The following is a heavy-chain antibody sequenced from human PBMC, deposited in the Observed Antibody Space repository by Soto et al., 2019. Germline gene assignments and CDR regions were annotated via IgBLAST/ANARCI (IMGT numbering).Heavy chain of an antibody. CDR1: GFTFSSYA. CDR2: ISGSGGST. V-gene: IGHV3-23*01. J-gene: IGHJ4*02. Sequence: GGSLRLSCAASGFTFSSYAMSWVRQAPGKGLEWVSGISGSGGSTYYADSVKGRFTISRDYSKNTLYLQMNSLRAEDTAVYYCAKAGGHPGYTHYYDSSSLPQYYFDYWGQGTLVTVSS. D-gene: IGHD3-22*01. CDR3: AKAGGHPGYTHYYDSSSLPQYYFDY.